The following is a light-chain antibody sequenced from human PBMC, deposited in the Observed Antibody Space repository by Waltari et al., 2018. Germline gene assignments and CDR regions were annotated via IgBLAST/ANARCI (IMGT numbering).Light chain of an antibody. J-gene: IGKJ4*01. CDR3: LQYRNFPLT. CDR2: WAS. V-gene: IGKV4-1*01. Sequence: DIVMTQSPDSLSVSLGERATISCKSSQSLFHTSYKENDLSWYQQKPGQPPKILIYWASSRASGVPDRFSGSGSGTDFTLTISSLQSEDLAVYYCLQYRNFPLTFGGGTKVEI. CDR1: QSLFHTSYKEND.